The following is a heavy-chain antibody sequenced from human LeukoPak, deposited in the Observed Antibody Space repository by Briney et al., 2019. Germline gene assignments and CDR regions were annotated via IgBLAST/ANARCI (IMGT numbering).Heavy chain of an antibody. CDR3: AKDPLPYDNTGDSFGD. J-gene: IGHJ4*02. CDR2: IYYSGST. V-gene: IGHV4-39*02. Sequence: SETLSLTCTVSGGSISSSSYYWGWLRQPPGTGLEWIVRIYYSGSTYYNPSLKSRVTISVDTSKNQFSLKLSSVTAAGTAVYYCAKDPLPYDNTGDSFGDWGQGTLVTVSS. D-gene: IGHD3-22*01. CDR1: GGSISSSSYY.